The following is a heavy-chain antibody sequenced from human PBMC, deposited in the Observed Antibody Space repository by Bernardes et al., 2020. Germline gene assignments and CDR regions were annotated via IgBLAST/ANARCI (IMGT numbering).Heavy chain of an antibody. CDR2: ISYDGSNK. CDR1: GFTFSSYA. V-gene: IGHV3-30-3*01. Sequence: GGSLRLSCAASGFTFSSYAMHWVRQAPGKGLEWVAVISYDGSNKYYADSVKGRFTISRDNSKNTLYLQMNSLRAEDTAVYYCARVHRDDSSGYKGGFDYWGQGTLVTVSS. CDR3: ARVHRDDSSGYKGGFDY. D-gene: IGHD3-22*01. J-gene: IGHJ4*02.